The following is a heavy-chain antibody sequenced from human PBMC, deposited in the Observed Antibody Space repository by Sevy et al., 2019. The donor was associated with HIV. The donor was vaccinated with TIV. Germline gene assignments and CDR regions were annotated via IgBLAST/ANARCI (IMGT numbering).Heavy chain of an antibody. CDR1: GFSFDSYG. CDR2: ISGSGTRT. D-gene: IGHD3-22*01. Sequence: GGSLRLSCAVSGFSFDSYGMTWVRQAPGKGLEWVSGISGSGTRTYYADSVKGRFIISRDNSKNTPYLQMNSLRSEDTDMNYCVKGGGGHYDPDEIGYYFYYYNMDVWGKGTTVTVSS. V-gene: IGHV3-23*01. CDR3: VKGGGGHYDPDEIGYYFYYYNMDV. J-gene: IGHJ6*03.